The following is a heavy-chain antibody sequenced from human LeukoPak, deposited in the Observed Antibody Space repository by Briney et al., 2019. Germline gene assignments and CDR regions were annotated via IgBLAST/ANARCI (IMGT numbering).Heavy chain of an antibody. CDR1: GFIFSEHY. D-gene: IGHD3-3*01. V-gene: IGHV3-11*01. CDR3: AKDPALFFRVVTPFDY. Sequence: GGSLRLSCAASGFIFSEHYMSWIRQPPGRGLEWVSYISSSGTTIYYAGSVNGRFTISRDNAKNSLYLQMNSLRAEDTAVYYCAKDPALFFRVVTPFDYWGQGTLVTVSS. CDR2: ISSSGTTI. J-gene: IGHJ4*02.